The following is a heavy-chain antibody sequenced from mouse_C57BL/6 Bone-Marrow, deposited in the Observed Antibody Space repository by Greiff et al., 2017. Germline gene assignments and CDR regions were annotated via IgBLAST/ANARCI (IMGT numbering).Heavy chain of an antibody. CDR1: GYTFTSYW. D-gene: IGHD2-4*01. CDR3: ARAIYYDYGVDY. Sequence: QVQLQQPGAELVKPGASVKLSCKASGYTFTSYWMHWVKQRPGQGLEWIGMIHPNSGSTNYNEKFKSKATLTVDKSSSTAYMQLSILTSEDSAVYCCARAIYYDYGVDYWDQGTTLTVSS. CDR2: IHPNSGST. V-gene: IGHV1-64*01. J-gene: IGHJ2*01.